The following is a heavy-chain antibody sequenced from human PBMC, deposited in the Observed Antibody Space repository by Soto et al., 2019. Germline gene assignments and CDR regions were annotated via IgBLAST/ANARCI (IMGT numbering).Heavy chain of an antibody. CDR1: GGTFSSYA. Sequence: QVQLVQSGAAVKKPGSSVKVSCKASGGTFSSYAISWVRQAPGQGLEWMGGIIPIFGTANYAQKFQGRVTITADESTSTAYMELSSLRSEDTAVYYCARDSTEYCGGDCYSSWFDPWGQGTLVTVSS. V-gene: IGHV1-69*12. CDR3: ARDSTEYCGGDCYSSWFDP. D-gene: IGHD2-21*02. J-gene: IGHJ5*02. CDR2: IIPIFGTA.